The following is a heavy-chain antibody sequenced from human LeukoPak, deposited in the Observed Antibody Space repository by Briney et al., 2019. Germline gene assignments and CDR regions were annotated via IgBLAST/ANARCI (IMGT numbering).Heavy chain of an antibody. V-gene: IGHV3-23*01. Sequence: GGSLRLSCAASGFTFSSYAMTWVRQAPGKGLEWVSAISGSGHNTYYADSVKGRFTISRDNSKDTVYLQMNSLRAEDTALYYCAKWREGTMVYFDYWGQGTLVTVSS. CDR1: GFTFSSYA. CDR2: ISGSGHNT. D-gene: IGHD3-10*01. CDR3: AKWREGTMVYFDY. J-gene: IGHJ4*02.